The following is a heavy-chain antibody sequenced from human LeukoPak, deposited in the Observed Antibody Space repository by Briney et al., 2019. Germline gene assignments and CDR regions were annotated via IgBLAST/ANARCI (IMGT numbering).Heavy chain of an antibody. CDR3: ARDLDFYYFDY. CDR1: GFTFNSYA. J-gene: IGHJ4*02. D-gene: IGHD3/OR15-3a*01. V-gene: IGHV3-23*01. CDR2: ISGGGGST. Sequence: QPGGSLRLSCAASGFTFNSYAMNWVRQAPGKGLEWVSHISGGGGSTYYADPVKGRFTISRDNSKNMLYLQMNSLRAEDTAVYYCARDLDFYYFDYWGQGTLVTVSS.